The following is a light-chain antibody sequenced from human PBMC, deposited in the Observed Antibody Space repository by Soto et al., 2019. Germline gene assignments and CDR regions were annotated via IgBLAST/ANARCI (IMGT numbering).Light chain of an antibody. CDR2: DNN. CDR3: GTWDSSLSAGGV. V-gene: IGLV1-51*01. CDR1: SSNIGNNY. J-gene: IGLJ2*01. Sequence: QSVLTQPPSVSAAPGQKVTISCSGSSSNIGNNYVSWYQQLPGTAPKLLIYDNNKRPSGIPDRFSGSKSGTSATLGITGLQTGEEADYYCGTWDSSLSAGGVFGGGTKLTVL.